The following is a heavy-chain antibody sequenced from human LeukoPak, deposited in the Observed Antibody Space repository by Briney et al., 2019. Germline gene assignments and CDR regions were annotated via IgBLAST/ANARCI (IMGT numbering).Heavy chain of an antibody. Sequence: GASVKVSCKASGYTFTSYYTHWVRQAPGQGLEWMGIINPSGGSTSYAQKFQGRVTMTRDMSTSTVYMELSSLRSEDTAVYYCAREPDYGGNAPGGLGIGYFDYWGQGTLVTVSS. CDR2: INPSGGST. CDR3: AREPDYGGNAPGGLGIGYFDY. CDR1: GYTFTSYY. V-gene: IGHV1-46*01. J-gene: IGHJ4*02. D-gene: IGHD4-23*01.